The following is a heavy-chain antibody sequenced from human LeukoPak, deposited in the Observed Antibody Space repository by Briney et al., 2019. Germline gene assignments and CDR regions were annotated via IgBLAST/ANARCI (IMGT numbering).Heavy chain of an antibody. CDR3: ARRLTGTTSFWFDP. V-gene: IGHV3-30-3*01. D-gene: IGHD1-7*01. CDR1: GFTFSSYA. Sequence: PGRSLRLSCAASGFTFSSYAMHWVRQAPGKGLEWVAVISYDGSNKYYADSVKGRFTISRDNSKNTLYLQMNSLRAEDTAVYYCARRLTGTTSFWFDPWGQGTLVTVSS. J-gene: IGHJ5*02. CDR2: ISYDGSNK.